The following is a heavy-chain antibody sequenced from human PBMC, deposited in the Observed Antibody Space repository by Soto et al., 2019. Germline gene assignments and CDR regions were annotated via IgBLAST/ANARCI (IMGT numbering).Heavy chain of an antibody. J-gene: IGHJ3*02. CDR1: GVTFISYS. Sequence: GGFPRLSCAASGVTFISYSMNWVRQAPGKGLESVSYISSSSSTIYYADSVKGRFTISRDNAKNSLYLQMNSLRAEDTAVYYCARGGEYYDFWSGPTQGAFDIWGQGTMVTVSS. CDR2: ISSSSSTI. CDR3: ARGGEYYDFWSGPTQGAFDI. V-gene: IGHV3-48*01. D-gene: IGHD3-3*01.